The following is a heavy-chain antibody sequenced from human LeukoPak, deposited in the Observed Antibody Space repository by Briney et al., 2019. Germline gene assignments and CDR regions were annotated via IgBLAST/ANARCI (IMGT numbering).Heavy chain of an antibody. D-gene: IGHD3-10*01. CDR3: ARRVGRWFGERAYYYNYMDV. CDR2: IYHSGST. CDR1: GYPIRSGYY. Sequence: PSETLSLTCTVSGYPIRSGYYWGWIRQPPGKGLEWIGTIYHSGSTYYNPSLKSRVTISVDTSKNQFSLKLSSVTAADTAVYYCARRVGRWFGERAYYYNYMDVWGKGTTVTISS. V-gene: IGHV4-38-2*02. J-gene: IGHJ6*03.